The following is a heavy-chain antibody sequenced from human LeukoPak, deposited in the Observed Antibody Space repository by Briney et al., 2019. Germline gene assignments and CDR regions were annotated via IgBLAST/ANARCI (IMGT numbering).Heavy chain of an antibody. CDR3: AKAHRARSGWYTFDY. Sequence: GRSLRLSCAASGFTFDDYAMHWVRQAPGKGLEWVSGISWNSGSIGYADSVKGRFTISRDNAKNSLYLQMNSLRAEDTALYYCAKAHRARSGWYTFDYWGQGTLVTVSS. V-gene: IGHV3-9*01. CDR2: ISWNSGSI. D-gene: IGHD6-19*01. CDR1: GFTFDDYA. J-gene: IGHJ4*02.